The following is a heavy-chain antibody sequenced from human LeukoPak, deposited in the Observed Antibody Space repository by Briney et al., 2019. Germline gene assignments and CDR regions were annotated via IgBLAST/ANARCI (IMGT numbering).Heavy chain of an antibody. CDR2: ISWNSGSK. Sequence: PGRSLRLSCAASGFTFDDYAMHWVRQAPGKGLEWVSGISWNSGSKGYADSVKGRFTISRDNAKNSLYLQMNSLRAEDTALYYCAKDIRGMGQWLGFDYWGQGTLVTVSS. CDR1: GFTFDDYA. D-gene: IGHD6-19*01. V-gene: IGHV3-9*01. J-gene: IGHJ4*02. CDR3: AKDIRGMGQWLGFDY.